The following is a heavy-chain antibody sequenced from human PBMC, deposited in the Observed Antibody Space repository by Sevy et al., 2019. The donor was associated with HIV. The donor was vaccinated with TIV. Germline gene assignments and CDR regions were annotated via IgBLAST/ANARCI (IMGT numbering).Heavy chain of an antibody. V-gene: IGHV3-23*01. CDR1: GFTFSSYA. CDR2: ISGSGGYT. D-gene: IGHD3-22*01. CDR3: AKEGYESSGYYH. Sequence: GGSLRLSCAASGFTFSSYAMTWVRQAPGKGLEWVSAISGSGGYTYYADSVKGRFTISRDNSKKTLDLQMHSLRAEDTAVYYCAKEGYESSGYYHWGQGTLVTDSS. J-gene: IGHJ5*02.